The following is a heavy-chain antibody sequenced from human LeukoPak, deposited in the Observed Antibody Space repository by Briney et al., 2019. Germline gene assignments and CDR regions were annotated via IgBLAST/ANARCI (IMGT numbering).Heavy chain of an antibody. CDR1: GFSFSAST. J-gene: IGHJ4*02. V-gene: IGHV3-73*01. D-gene: IGHD5-18*01. Sequence: GGSLRLSCAASGFSFSASTIHWVRQASGKGLEWVGRIRSKADNYATVSTASVKGRFTISRDDSKNMAYLQMNSLKIEDTAVYYCAKDTGTYGYGGFDYWGQGTLVTVSS. CDR2: IRSKADNYAT. CDR3: AKDTGTYGYGGFDY.